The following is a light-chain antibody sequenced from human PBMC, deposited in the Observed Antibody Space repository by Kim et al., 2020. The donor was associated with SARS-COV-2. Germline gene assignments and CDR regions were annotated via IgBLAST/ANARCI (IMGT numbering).Light chain of an antibody. CDR1: SIDVGSYNY. Sequence: SPGQSVTISCTGTSIDVGSYNYVSWYQQHPGKAPKLIIYDVTKRPSGVPDRFSGSKSGNTASLTISGLQAEDEADYYCCSYAGSVVFGGGTKVTVL. J-gene: IGLJ2*01. V-gene: IGLV2-11*01. CDR3: CSYAGSVV. CDR2: DVT.